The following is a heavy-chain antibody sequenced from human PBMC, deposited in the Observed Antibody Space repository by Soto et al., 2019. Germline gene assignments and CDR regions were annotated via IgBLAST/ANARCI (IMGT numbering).Heavy chain of an antibody. CDR2: LRPRTGNT. Sequence: ASVKVSCKASGYTFTNYYIHWLRQAPGQGLEWLGILRPRTGNTGYAQWFQGRVTRTRDTSTGTVYMELTSLKSDDTAVYYCAREPNESFYFDYWGQGTQVTVSS. CDR3: AREPNESFYFDY. CDR1: GYTFTNYY. V-gene: IGHV1-46*01. J-gene: IGHJ4*02.